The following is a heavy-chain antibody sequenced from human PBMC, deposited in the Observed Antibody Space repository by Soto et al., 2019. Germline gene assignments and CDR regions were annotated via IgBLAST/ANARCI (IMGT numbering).Heavy chain of an antibody. Sequence: EVQLVESGGGLVQPGGSLRLSCAASEFTFSNYWFHWVRQTPGKGLMWVSRINGDGSNTFYADSVKGRFTISRDNAKNTLYLQMNSLRAEVTALYYCARGYRWGMDVWGQGTTVTVSS. CDR2: INGDGSNT. CDR3: ARGYRWGMDV. CDR1: EFTFSNYW. V-gene: IGHV3-74*01. J-gene: IGHJ6*02. D-gene: IGHD3-16*02.